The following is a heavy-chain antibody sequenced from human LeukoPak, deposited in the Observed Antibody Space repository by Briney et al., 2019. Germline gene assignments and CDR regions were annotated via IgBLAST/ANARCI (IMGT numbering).Heavy chain of an antibody. V-gene: IGHV3-74*01. D-gene: IGHD3-22*01. CDR2: ITPDGDGS. CDR3: ARDPNNYDSH. J-gene: IGHJ4*02. Sequence: GGSLRLSCAASGFTFSSFLMHWVRQVPGKGLEWVSRITPDGDGSTYAASVQGRFTISRDNAKDTVYLQMSNLRAEDTALYYCARDPNNYDSHLGQGTLVTVSS. CDR1: GFTFSSFL.